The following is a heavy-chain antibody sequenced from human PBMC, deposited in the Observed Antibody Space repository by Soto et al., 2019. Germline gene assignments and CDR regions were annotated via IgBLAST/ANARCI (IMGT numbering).Heavy chain of an antibody. CDR3: ARGLCTGGTCYGLTVDV. CDR1: GYIFSSHD. Sequence: QVHLVQSGAEVKKPGASVKVSCKASGYIFSSHDINWVRQVPGQGFEWMGWMNPFSGHTGSAPKFQGSITLTRNTPITTSYMELSSPTSEDTAVYYCARGLCTGGTCYGLTVDVWGQGTTVTVSS. CDR2: MNPFSGHT. D-gene: IGHD2-8*02. V-gene: IGHV1-8*02. J-gene: IGHJ3*01.